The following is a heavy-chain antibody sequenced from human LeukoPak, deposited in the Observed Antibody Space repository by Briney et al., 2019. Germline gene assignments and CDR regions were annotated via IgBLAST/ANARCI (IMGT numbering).Heavy chain of an antibody. CDR2: ISYDGSNK. D-gene: IGHD6-19*01. CDR1: EFTFSSYA. CDR3: ARDRISGSGWYVCDY. V-gene: IGHV3-30-3*01. J-gene: IGHJ4*02. Sequence: GRSLRLSCAASEFTFSSYAMHWVRQAPGKGLEWVAVISYDGSNKYYADSVKGRFTISRDNSKNTLYLQMNSLRAEDTAVYYCARDRISGSGWYVCDYWGQGTLVTVSS.